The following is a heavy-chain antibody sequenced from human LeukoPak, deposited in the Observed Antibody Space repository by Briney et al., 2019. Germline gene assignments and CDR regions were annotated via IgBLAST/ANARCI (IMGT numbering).Heavy chain of an antibody. CDR2: IYYSGST. D-gene: IGHD6-19*01. CDR3: ARQIGSGWYAPFDY. Sequence: SETLSLTCTVSGGSISSYYWSWIRQPPGKGLEWIGYIYYSGSTNYNPSLKSRVTISVDTSKNQFSLKLSSVTAADTAAYYCARQIGSGWYAPFDYWGQGTLVTVSS. CDR1: GGSISSYY. V-gene: IGHV4-59*08. J-gene: IGHJ4*02.